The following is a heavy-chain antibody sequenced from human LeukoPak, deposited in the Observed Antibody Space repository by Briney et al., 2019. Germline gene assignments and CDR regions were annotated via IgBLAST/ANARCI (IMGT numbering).Heavy chain of an antibody. D-gene: IGHD2-2*01. Sequence: EESLKISCKGSGYSFTSYWIGWVRQMPGKGLEWMGIIYPGDSDTRYSPSFQGQVTISADKSISTAYLQWSSLKASDTAMYYCARLSSRYCSSTSCYGQPIDYWGQGTLVTVSS. CDR1: GYSFTSYW. J-gene: IGHJ4*02. CDR3: ARLSSRYCSSTSCYGQPIDY. V-gene: IGHV5-51*01. CDR2: IYPGDSDT.